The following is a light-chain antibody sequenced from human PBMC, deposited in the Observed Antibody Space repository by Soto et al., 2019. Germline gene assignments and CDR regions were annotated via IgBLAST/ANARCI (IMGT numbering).Light chain of an antibody. CDR3: SSYTSSGTLV. CDR1: NSDLGGYNY. J-gene: IGLJ1*01. V-gene: IGLV2-14*01. CDR2: EVS. Sequence: QSALTQPASVSGSPGRSITVSCTGTNSDLGGYNYVSWYQHHPGKAPKLMIYEVSNRPSGVSNRFSGSKSGNTASLAISGLQAEDEADYYCSSYTSSGTLVFGTGTRSPS.